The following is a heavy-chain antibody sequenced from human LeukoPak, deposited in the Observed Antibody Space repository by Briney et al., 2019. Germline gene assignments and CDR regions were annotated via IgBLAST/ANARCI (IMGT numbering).Heavy chain of an antibody. Sequence: ASVKVSCKASGYTFTSYGISWVRQAPGQGLEYMGWISAYNVNTNYAQKLQGRVTMTTDTSTSTAYMELRSLRSDDTAVYYCARAPGYCSSTSCSPTHNWFDPCGQGTLVTVSS. D-gene: IGHD2-2*01. V-gene: IGHV1-18*04. J-gene: IGHJ5*02. CDR3: ARAPGYCSSTSCSPTHNWFDP. CDR2: ISAYNVNT. CDR1: GYTFTSYG.